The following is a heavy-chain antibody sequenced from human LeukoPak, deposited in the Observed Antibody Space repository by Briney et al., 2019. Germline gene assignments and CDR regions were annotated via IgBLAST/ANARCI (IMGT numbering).Heavy chain of an antibody. CDR3: AKDLWYYASGVPY. V-gene: IGHV3-23*01. Sequence: PGGSLRLSCAASGFTFSSYGMSWVRQAPGMGLEWVSGISGSGGSTFYAGSVKGRFTISRDNSKNTLYPQMNSLRAKDTALYYCAKDLWYYASGVPYWGQGTLVTVSS. CDR2: ISGSGGST. CDR1: GFTFSSYG. D-gene: IGHD3-10*01. J-gene: IGHJ4*02.